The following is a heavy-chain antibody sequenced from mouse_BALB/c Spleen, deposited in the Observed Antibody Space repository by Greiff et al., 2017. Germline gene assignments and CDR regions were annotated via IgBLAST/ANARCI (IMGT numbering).Heavy chain of an antibody. CDR3: ARSGDGSSWGFAY. CDR2: ISSGSSTI. D-gene: IGHD1-1*01. J-gene: IGHJ3*01. Sequence: EVQRVESGGGLVQPGGSRKLSCAASGFTFSSFGMHWVRQAPEKGLEWVAYISSGSSTIYYADTVKGRFTISRDNPKNTLFLQMTSLRSEDTAMYYCARSGDGSSWGFAYWGQGTLVTVSA. CDR1: GFTFSSFG. V-gene: IGHV5-17*02.